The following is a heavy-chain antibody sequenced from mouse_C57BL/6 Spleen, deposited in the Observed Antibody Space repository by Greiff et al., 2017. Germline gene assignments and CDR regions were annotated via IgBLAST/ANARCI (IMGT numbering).Heavy chain of an antibody. J-gene: IGHJ1*03. V-gene: IGHV1-80*01. CDR2: IYPGDGDT. Sequence: VQLQQSGAELVKPGASVKISCKASGYAFSSYWLNWVKQRPGKGLEWIGQIYPGDGDTNYNGKFKGKATLTADKSSSTAYMQLSSLTSEDSAVYFCARNSPDWYFDVWGTGTTVTVSS. CDR1: GYAFSSYW. CDR3: ARNSPDWYFDV.